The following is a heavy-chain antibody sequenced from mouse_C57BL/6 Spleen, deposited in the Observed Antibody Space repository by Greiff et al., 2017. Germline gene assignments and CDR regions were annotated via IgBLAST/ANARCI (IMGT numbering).Heavy chain of an antibody. D-gene: IGHD2-3*01. CDR1: GFTFSSYA. CDR2: ISSGGDYI. J-gene: IGHJ4*01. CDR3: TRDDDGYYYYYAMDY. Sequence: EVKLVESGEGLVKPGGSLKLSCAASGFTFSSYAMSWVRQTPEKRLEWVAYISSGGDYIYYADTVKGRFTISRDNARNTLYLQMSSLKSEDTAMXYCTRDDDGYYYYYAMDYWGQGTSVTVSS. V-gene: IGHV5-9-1*02.